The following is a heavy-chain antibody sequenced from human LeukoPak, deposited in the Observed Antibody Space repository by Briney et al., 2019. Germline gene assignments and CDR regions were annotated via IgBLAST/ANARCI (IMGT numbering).Heavy chain of an antibody. CDR3: ARSGYYYDSSGYSPLDH. V-gene: IGHV3-21*01. J-gene: IGHJ4*02. CDR1: GFTFSTYN. Sequence: PGGSLRLSCAASGFTFSTYNMNWVRQAPGKGLEWVSSMSSSSRYIYYADSVKGRFTISRDNAKNSLHLQMNSLRAEDTAVYYCARSGYYYDSSGYSPLDHWGQGTLVTVSS. D-gene: IGHD3-22*01. CDR2: MSSSSRYI.